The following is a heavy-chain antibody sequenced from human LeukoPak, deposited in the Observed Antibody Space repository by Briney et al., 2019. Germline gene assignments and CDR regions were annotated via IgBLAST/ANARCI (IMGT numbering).Heavy chain of an antibody. Sequence: GRSLRLYCAASGFTFSSYGMHWVRQAPGKGLEWVAVIWYDGSNKYYADSVKGRFTISRDNSKNTLYLQMNSLRAEDTAVYYCVRDSAGTAFDYWGQGTLVTVSS. CDR1: GFTFSSYG. CDR3: VRDSAGTAFDY. J-gene: IGHJ4*02. D-gene: IGHD6-13*01. V-gene: IGHV3-33*01. CDR2: IWYDGSNK.